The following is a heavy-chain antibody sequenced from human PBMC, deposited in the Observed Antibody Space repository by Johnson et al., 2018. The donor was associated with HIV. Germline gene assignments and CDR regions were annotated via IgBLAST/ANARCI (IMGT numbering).Heavy chain of an antibody. Sequence: VQLVESGGGVVKPGGSLRLSCAASGFTFSDYCMHWIRQAPGKGLEWVSYISSSGSTTYYADSVKGRFTISRDNSKNTLYLQMNSLRAEDTAVDHCAIEGPYSRRRGAFDIWGQGTMVTVS. CDR1: GFTFSDYC. D-gene: IGHD3-10*01. CDR2: ISSSGSTT. J-gene: IGHJ3*02. CDR3: AIEGPYSRRRGAFDI. V-gene: IGHV3-11*04.